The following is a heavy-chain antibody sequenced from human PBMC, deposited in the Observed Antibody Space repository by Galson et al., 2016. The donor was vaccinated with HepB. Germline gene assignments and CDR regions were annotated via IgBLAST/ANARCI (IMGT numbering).Heavy chain of an antibody. CDR1: GFTFSNYA. CDR3: ARGLYDILTPPRNHDAFDL. Sequence: SLRLSCAASGFTFSNYAMGWVRQAPGKGLEWVSAVSGDDGSTEYAGFVKGRFTISRDDSKNTLYLQMNSLRAEDTAVYYCARGLYDILTPPRNHDAFDLWGQGTMVTVSS. V-gene: IGHV3-23*01. J-gene: IGHJ3*01. CDR2: VSGDDGST. D-gene: IGHD3-9*01.